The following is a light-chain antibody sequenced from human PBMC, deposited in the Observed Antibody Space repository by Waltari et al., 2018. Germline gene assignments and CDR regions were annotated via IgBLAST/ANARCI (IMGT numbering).Light chain of an antibody. J-gene: IGKJ2*01. CDR1: QSVSSN. CDR2: DAS. V-gene: IGKV3-11*01. Sequence: EIVLTQPPATLSLSPGERATLSCRASQSVSSNLAWYQQKPGQAPRLLIYDASNRATGIPARFSGSGSGTDFTLTISSLEPEDFAVYYCQQRSNWPRTFGQGTKLEIK. CDR3: QQRSNWPRT.